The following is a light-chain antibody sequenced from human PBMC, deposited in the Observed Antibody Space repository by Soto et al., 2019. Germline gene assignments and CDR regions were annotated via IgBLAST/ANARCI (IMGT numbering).Light chain of an antibody. Sequence: EIVLTQSPGTLSLSPGERATLSCRASQSVSSSYLAWYQQKPGQAPRLLIYVASSRATGIPDRFSGSGSGTGFTLTISRLEPEDVEVYYCQQYGSSPWTFGQGTKVEIK. CDR2: VAS. J-gene: IGKJ1*01. CDR1: QSVSSSY. V-gene: IGKV3-20*01. CDR3: QQYGSSPWT.